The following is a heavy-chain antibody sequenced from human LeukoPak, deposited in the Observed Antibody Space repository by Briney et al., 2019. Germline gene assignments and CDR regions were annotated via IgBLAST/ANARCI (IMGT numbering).Heavy chain of an antibody. D-gene: IGHD2-15*01. Sequence: SETLSLTCTVSGYSISSGDYWGWIRQPPGKGLEWIGSIYHSGSTYYNPSLKSRVTISVDTSKNQFSLKLSSVTAADTAVYYCARDRRVCSGGSCYPNWFDPWGQGTLVTVSS. J-gene: IGHJ5*02. CDR1: GYSISSGDY. CDR2: IYHSGST. CDR3: ARDRRVCSGGSCYPNWFDP. V-gene: IGHV4-38-2*02.